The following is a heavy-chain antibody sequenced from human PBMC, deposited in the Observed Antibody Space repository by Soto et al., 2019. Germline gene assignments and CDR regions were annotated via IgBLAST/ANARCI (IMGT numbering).Heavy chain of an antibody. CDR3: ARGPYDNDAFDV. Sequence: PGGSLRLSCAASGFTFSSYAMHWVRQAPGEGLQWVASISYLGGLEKYSDSVKGRFTISRDTSKNTLYLQMDSLRVDDTALFYCARGPYDNDAFDVWGQGTMVTVSS. J-gene: IGHJ3*01. CDR2: ISYLGGLE. CDR1: GFTFSSYA. D-gene: IGHD5-12*01. V-gene: IGHV3-33*05.